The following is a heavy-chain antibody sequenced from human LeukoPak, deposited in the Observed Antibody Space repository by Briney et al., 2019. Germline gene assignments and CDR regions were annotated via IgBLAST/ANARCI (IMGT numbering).Heavy chain of an antibody. J-gene: IGHJ4*02. Sequence: PGGSLRLSYAASGFTFSSYAMSWVRQAPGKGREWVSSISGGGGSTYYADSVKGRFTISRDNSKNTLYLQMNSLRAEDTAVYYCAKDLYPLVGATHYFEYCGQGDLVTVSS. D-gene: IGHD1-26*01. CDR3: AKDLYPLVGATHYFEY. CDR1: GFTFSSYA. CDR2: ISGGGGST. V-gene: IGHV3-23*01.